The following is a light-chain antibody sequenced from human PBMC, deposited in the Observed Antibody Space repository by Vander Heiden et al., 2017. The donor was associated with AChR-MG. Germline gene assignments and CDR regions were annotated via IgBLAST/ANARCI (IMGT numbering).Light chain of an antibody. CDR1: QSVSSNY. CDR2: GAS. CDR3: QQYGSAPPHT. Sequence: DIVLTQSPGTLSFSPGERATLSCRASQSVSSNYLAWYQQKPGQAPRLLIFGASSRATGIPDRFSGSGSGTDFTLTISRLEPQDFALYYCQQYGSAPPHTFRQGTKLEIK. J-gene: IGKJ2*01. V-gene: IGKV3-20*01.